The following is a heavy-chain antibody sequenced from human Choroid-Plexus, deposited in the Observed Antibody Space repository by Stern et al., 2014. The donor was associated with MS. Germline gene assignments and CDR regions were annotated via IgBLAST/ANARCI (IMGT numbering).Heavy chain of an antibody. CDR2: VYYSGAT. CDR1: GDSISSYTHY. J-gene: IGHJ4*02. D-gene: IGHD2-8*02. CDR3: AKHACTGAACPFDL. V-gene: IGHV4-39*01. Sequence: VQLVESGPGLVKPSETLSLTCAVSGDSISSYTHYWAWIRQTPGKGLEWIGSVYYSGATYYNPSLQSPVTISVDTSKNHFSLGLNSVTAADTAVYYCAKHACTGAACPFDLWGQGTLVTVSS.